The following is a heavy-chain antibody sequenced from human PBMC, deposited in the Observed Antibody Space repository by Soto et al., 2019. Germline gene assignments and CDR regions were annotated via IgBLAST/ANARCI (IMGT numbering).Heavy chain of an antibody. CDR2: ISGRDDST. J-gene: IGHJ4*02. CDR1: GFSFSNYA. CDR3: ARDRERDAWYEDY. V-gene: IGHV3-23*01. Sequence: EVQLLESGGDLVQPGGSLRLSCVASGFSFSNYAMSWVRQVPGKGLEWVSVISGRDDSTYYADSVKGRFTISRDNSKNTLYLQMNSLRAEEKAIYYCARDRERDAWYEDYWGQGTLVTVSS. D-gene: IGHD6-13*01.